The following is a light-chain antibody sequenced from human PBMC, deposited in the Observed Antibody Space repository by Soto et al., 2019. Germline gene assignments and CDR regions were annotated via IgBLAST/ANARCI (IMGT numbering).Light chain of an antibody. J-gene: IGLJ1*01. Sequence: QSVLTQPPSASGTPGQRVTISCSGSSSNFGSNYVYWYQQLPGTAPKLLIYSNTQRPSGVPDRISGSKSGTSASLAISGLRSEDEADYYCAAWDDNLSGLYVFGTGTKVTVL. CDR2: SNT. V-gene: IGLV1-47*01. CDR1: SSNFGSNY. CDR3: AAWDDNLSGLYV.